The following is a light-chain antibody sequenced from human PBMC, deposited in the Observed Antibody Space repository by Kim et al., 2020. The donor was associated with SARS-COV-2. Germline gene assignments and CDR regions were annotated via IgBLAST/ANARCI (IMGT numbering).Light chain of an antibody. CDR2: KDT. CDR1: TFSKQY. Sequence: SYELTQPPSVTVSPGQTARITCSGDTFSKQYAYWYQQKPGQAPILVIYKDTERPSGIPERFSGSSSGTTVTLTISGVQAEDEAEYHCQSADTTVTRVLFGGGTQLTVL. V-gene: IGLV3-25*03. J-gene: IGLJ2*01. CDR3: QSADTTVTRVL.